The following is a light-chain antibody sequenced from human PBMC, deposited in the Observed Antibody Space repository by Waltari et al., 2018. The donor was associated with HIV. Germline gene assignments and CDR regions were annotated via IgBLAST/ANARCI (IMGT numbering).Light chain of an antibody. CDR3: QQYHRVPYT. CDR2: WAS. V-gene: IGKV4-1*01. Sequence: DVVVTQSPDSLAVPVGETATLTSKSNQSLLYRSENKNFLAWYQQKPGQRPKLLIYWASTRQSGVPDRFSGSGSGTDFTLTISTLQAEDVAVYYCQQYHRVPYTFGQGTKLQIK. CDR1: QSLLYRSENKNF. J-gene: IGKJ2*01.